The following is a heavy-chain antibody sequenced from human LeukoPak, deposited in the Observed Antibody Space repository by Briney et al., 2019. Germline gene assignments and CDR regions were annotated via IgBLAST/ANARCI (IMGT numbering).Heavy chain of an antibody. J-gene: IGHJ4*02. D-gene: IGHD2-2*01. CDR2: INAGNGNT. V-gene: IGHV1-3*01. CDR1: GYTFTSYG. CDR3: ARDFFPCSSTSCYAAGISY. Sequence: ASVKVSCKASGYTFTSYGISWVRQAPGQRLEWMGWINAGNGNTKYSQKFQGRVTITRDTSASTAYMELSSLRSEDTAVYYCARDFFPCSSTSCYAAGISYWGQGTLVTVSS.